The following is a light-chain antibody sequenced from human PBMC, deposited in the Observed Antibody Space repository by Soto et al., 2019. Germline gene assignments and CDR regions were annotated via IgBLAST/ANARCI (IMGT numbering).Light chain of an antibody. Sequence: EVVLTQSPGTLSLSPGQRATLSCRASQSVASNLAWYQQRPGQPPRLLISDASTRASGVPVRFSGSGSGTYFTLTISRLEPEDFALYFCQQYGASPITFAQGTRLEIK. CDR2: DAS. CDR1: QSVASN. J-gene: IGKJ5*01. V-gene: IGKV3-20*01. CDR3: QQYGASPIT.